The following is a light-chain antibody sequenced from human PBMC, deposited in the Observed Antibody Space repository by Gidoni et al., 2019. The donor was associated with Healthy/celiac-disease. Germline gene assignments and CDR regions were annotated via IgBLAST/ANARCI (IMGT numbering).Light chain of an antibody. CDR3: QQYGSSPSWT. J-gene: IGKJ1*01. V-gene: IGKV3-20*01. Sequence: IVLTQSPGTLSLSPGERATLSCRAIQSVSSSYSAWYQQKPGQAPKHLIYGASSRATGIPDRFSGSGSGTDFTLTISRLEPEDFAVYYCQQYGSSPSWTFGQGTKVEIK. CDR1: QSVSSSY. CDR2: GAS.